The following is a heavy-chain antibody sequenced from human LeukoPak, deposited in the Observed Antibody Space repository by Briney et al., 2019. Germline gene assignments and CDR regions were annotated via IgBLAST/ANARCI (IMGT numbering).Heavy chain of an antibody. J-gene: IGHJ6*03. V-gene: IGHV1-69*13. CDR1: GYTFTNYG. Sequence: SVKVSCRASGYTFTNYGISWVRQAPGQGLEWMGGIIPIFGTANYAQKFQGRVTITADESTSTAYMELSSLRSEDTAVYYCAAGVPAARLYYYYYMDVWGKGTTVTVSS. CDR3: AAGVPAARLYYYYYMDV. D-gene: IGHD2-2*01. CDR2: IIPIFGTA.